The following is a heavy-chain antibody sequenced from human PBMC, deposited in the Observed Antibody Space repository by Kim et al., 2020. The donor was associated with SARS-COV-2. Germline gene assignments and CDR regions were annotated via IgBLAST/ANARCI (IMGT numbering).Heavy chain of an antibody. Sequence: TSYNPSLKSRVTRSVDTSKNQFSLKLSSVTAADTAVYYCAREGIAAAFDYWGQGTLVTVSS. J-gene: IGHJ4*02. CDR2: T. V-gene: IGHV4-31*02. CDR3: AREGIAAAFDY. D-gene: IGHD6-13*01.